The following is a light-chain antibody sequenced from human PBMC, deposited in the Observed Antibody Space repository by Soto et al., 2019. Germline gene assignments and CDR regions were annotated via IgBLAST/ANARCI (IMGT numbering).Light chain of an antibody. Sequence: EIVMTQSPVTPCVSPGERATLSCRASQSVSTNLAWYQQKPGQAPRVLIYGASTRATNIPARFSGSGSGTDFTLTISSLQSEDFALYYCQQYNNWLITFGQGTRLEIK. CDR1: QSVSTN. CDR3: QQYNNWLIT. V-gene: IGKV3-15*01. CDR2: GAS. J-gene: IGKJ5*01.